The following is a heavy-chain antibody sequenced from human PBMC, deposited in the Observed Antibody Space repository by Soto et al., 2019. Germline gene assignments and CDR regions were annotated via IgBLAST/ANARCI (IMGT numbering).Heavy chain of an antibody. Sequence: QVQLVQSGAEVKKPGSSVKVSCKASGGTFSSYAISWVRQAPGQGLEWMGGIIPIFGTANYAQKFQGRVTXXAXEXXSTAYMELSSLRSEDTAVYYCARGSRSLGAAPLDYWGQGTLVTVSS. CDR2: IIPIFGTA. CDR1: GGTFSSYA. J-gene: IGHJ4*02. V-gene: IGHV1-69*12. D-gene: IGHD7-27*01. CDR3: ARGSRSLGAAPLDY.